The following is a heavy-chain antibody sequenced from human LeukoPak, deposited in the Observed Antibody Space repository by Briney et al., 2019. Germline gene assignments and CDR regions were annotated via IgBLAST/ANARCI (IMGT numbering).Heavy chain of an antibody. J-gene: IGHJ6*02. CDR1: GFTFSSYG. V-gene: IGHV3-7*03. CDR2: IKQDGSEK. Sequence: GGSLRLSCAASGFTFSSYGMHWVRQAPGKGLEWVANIKQDGSEKYYVDSVKGRFTISRDNAKNPLYLQMNSLRAEDTAVYYCARDCSGGTCYSQYYYGMDVWGQGTTVTVSS. D-gene: IGHD2-15*01. CDR3: ARDCSGGTCYSQYYYGMDV.